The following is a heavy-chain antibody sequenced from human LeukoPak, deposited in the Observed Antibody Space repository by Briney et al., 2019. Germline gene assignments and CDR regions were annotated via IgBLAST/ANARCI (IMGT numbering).Heavy chain of an antibody. V-gene: IGHV4-34*01. CDR2: INHSGST. CDR3: ASINRTTPPDLDY. CDR1: GGSFSGYY. Sequence: SETLSLTCAVYGGSFSGYYWSWIRQPPGKGLEWIGEINHSGSTNYNPSLKSRVTISVDTSKNQFSLKLSSVTAADTAVYYCASINRTTPPDLDYWGQGTLVTVSS. J-gene: IGHJ4*02. D-gene: IGHD1-7*01.